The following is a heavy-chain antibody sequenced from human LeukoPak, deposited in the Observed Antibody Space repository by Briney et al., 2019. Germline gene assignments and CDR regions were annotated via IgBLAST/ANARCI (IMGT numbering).Heavy chain of an antibody. Sequence: PGGSLRLSCAASGLTFSSYSMNWVRQAPGRGLEWVSSISSSNSYIYYADSVKGRFTISRDNAKNSLYLQMNSLRAEDTAVYYCARDRGYCSSTSCLPYFDYWGQGTLVTVSS. V-gene: IGHV3-21*01. J-gene: IGHJ4*02. CDR3: ARDRGYCSSTSCLPYFDY. CDR2: ISSSNSYI. D-gene: IGHD2-2*01. CDR1: GLTFSSYS.